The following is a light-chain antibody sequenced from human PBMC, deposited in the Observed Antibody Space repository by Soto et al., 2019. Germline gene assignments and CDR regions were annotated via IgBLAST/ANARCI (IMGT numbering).Light chain of an antibody. J-gene: IGKJ2*01. Sequence: GDRVTITCRASESINKWLAWYQQKPGKVPKLLIYKASTLQSGVPSRFSGSGSGTEFTLTISSLQPDDFATYYCQQYHINGYTFAQGTKVEIK. CDR3: QQYHINGYT. CDR1: ESINKW. CDR2: KAS. V-gene: IGKV1-5*03.